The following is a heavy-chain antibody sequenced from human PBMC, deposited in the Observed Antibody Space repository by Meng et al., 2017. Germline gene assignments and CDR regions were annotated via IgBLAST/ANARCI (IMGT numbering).Heavy chain of an antibody. Sequence: QLQLQGSGPGLVKPSEPLSLPCTVPGGSVVSSSYYWGWIRQPPWKGLEWIGSIYYSGSTYYNPSLKSRVTISVDTSKNQFSLKLSSVTAADTAVYYCARVPYYGSGSYQYNWFDPWGQGTLVTVSS. CDR2: IYYSGST. J-gene: IGHJ5*02. CDR1: GGSVVSSSYY. D-gene: IGHD3-10*01. V-gene: IGHV4-39*07. CDR3: ARVPYYGSGSYQYNWFDP.